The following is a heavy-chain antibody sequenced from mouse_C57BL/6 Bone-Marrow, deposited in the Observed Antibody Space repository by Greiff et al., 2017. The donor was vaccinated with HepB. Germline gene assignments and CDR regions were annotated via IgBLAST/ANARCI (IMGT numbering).Heavy chain of an antibody. CDR1: GYTFTSYW. CDR2: IDPSDSYT. CDR3: ARRDYSNYDWYFDV. D-gene: IGHD2-5*01. V-gene: IGHV1-50*01. Sequence: QVQLQQPGAELVKPGASVKLSCKASGYTFTSYWMQWVKQRPGQGLEWIGEIDPSDSYTNYNQKFKGKATLTVDTSSSTAYMQLSSLTSEDSAVYYCARRDYSNYDWYFDVGHRDHGHRLL. J-gene: IGHJ1*03.